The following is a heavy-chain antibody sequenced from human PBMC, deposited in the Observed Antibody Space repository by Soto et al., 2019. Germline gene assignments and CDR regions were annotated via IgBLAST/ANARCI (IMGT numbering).Heavy chain of an antibody. CDR3: ARTTTPKSRDY. CDR2: ISVTGSGT. Sequence: EVQLLESGGGLVQPGGSLGLSCAASGFTFSSYDMSWVRQAPGKGLEYVSSISVTGSGTYYADSVKGRFTISRDNSKNTRYLQMNSLRVEDTAVYYCARTTTPKSRDYWGQGTLVTVSS. V-gene: IGHV3-23*01. D-gene: IGHD4-17*01. CDR1: GFTFSSYD. J-gene: IGHJ4*02.